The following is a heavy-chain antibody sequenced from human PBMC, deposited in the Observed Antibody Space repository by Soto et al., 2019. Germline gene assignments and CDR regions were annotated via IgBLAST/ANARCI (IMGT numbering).Heavy chain of an antibody. V-gene: IGHV3-30-3*01. D-gene: IGHD3-10*01. Sequence: PGGSLRLSCAASGFTFSNYAMHWVRQAPGKGLEWVAVISFDGNNEFYADSVKGRFTISRDNSKNTLYLQMNSLRVEDTAVYYSARPRVLYFYYGMDVWGQGTTVTVSS. J-gene: IGHJ6*02. CDR3: ARPRVLYFYYGMDV. CDR2: ISFDGNNE. CDR1: GFTFSNYA.